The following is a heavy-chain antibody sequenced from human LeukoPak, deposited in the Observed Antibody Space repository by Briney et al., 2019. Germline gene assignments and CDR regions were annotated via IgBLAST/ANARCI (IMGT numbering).Heavy chain of an antibody. J-gene: IGHJ4*02. Sequence: KPSETLSLTCTVSADSFSGYLWAWIRQPPRKGLEWIGYVSDSGSTNYNPSLKSRPSISLDMAKNQFSLKLRSVTAADTAVYYCARSHGLYWGQGTLVTVSS. CDR1: ADSFSGYL. V-gene: IGHV4-59*01. CDR2: VSDSGST. CDR3: ARSHGLY.